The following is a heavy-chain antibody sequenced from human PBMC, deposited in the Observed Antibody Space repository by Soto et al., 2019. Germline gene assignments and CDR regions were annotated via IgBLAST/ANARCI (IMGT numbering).Heavy chain of an antibody. CDR2: ISIDGSRK. V-gene: IGHV3-30*03. Sequence: GGSLRLSCVASGFSFSNSDMHWVRQAPGKGLEWLAHISIDGSRKYYADSVKGRFSVSRENSKNTLYLQINSLGPEEAALYYYTRGPTHGAFDIWGQGTMVTVSS. J-gene: IGHJ3*02. CDR3: TRGPTHGAFDI. CDR1: GFSFSNSD.